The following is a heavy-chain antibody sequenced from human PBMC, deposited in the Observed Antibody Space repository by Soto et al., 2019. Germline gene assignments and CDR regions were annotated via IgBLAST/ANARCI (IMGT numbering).Heavy chain of an antibody. Sequence: EVQLVESGEGLVQPGGSLRLSCAASGFTFSSYNIHWIRQAPGKGLEFVSAISRSGDRTYHADSVKGRFTITRDNSKNTVWLQMGSLRAEDMAVYYCARARCSSGQCYYFDYWGRGALVSVSS. J-gene: IGHJ4*02. D-gene: IGHD2-15*01. CDR3: ARARCSSGQCYYFDY. CDR1: GFTFSSYN. V-gene: IGHV3-64*02. CDR2: ISRSGDRT.